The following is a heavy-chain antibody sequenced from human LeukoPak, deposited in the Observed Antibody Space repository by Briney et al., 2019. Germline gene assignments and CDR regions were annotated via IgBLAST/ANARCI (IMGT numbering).Heavy chain of an antibody. CDR1: GFTFSSYA. J-gene: IGHJ4*02. CDR2: ISYDGSNK. CDR3: ARDGSGDCSSTSCYVFYYFDY. D-gene: IGHD2-2*01. V-gene: IGHV3-30*04. Sequence: GGSLRPSCAASGFTFSSYAMHWVRQAPGKGLEWVAVISYDGSNKYYADSVKGRFTISRDNSKNTLYLQMNSLRAEDTAVYYCARDGSGDCSSTSCYVFYYFDYWGQGTLVTVSS.